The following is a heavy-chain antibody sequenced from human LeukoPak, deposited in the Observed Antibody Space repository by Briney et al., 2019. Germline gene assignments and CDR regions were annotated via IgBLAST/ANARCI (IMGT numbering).Heavy chain of an antibody. V-gene: IGHV1-46*01. CDR2: INPSGGST. J-gene: IGHJ4*02. CDR1: GYTFTGYY. Sequence: ASVKVSCKASGYTFTGYYMHWVRQAPGQGLEWMGIINPSGGSTAYAQAFQGRLTMTRDMSSTTVYMELSSLRSEDTAVYYCARDGSIFGVSIPLDYWGQGTLVTVSS. CDR3: ARDGSIFGVSIPLDY. D-gene: IGHD3-3*02.